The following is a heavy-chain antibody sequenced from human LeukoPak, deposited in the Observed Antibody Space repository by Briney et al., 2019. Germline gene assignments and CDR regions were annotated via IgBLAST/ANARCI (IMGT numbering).Heavy chain of an antibody. CDR1: GYTFTSYG. CDR3: AREGVPNPLCSSTSCYKYYYYYMDV. D-gene: IGHD2-2*02. J-gene: IGHJ6*03. V-gene: IGHV1-18*01. Sequence: ASVKVSCKASGYTFTSYGISWVRQAPGQGLEWMGWISAYNGNTNYAQKLQGRVTMTTDTSTSTAYMELRSLRSDDTAVYYCAREGVPNPLCSSTSCYKYYYYYMDVWGKGTTVTVSS. CDR2: ISAYNGNT.